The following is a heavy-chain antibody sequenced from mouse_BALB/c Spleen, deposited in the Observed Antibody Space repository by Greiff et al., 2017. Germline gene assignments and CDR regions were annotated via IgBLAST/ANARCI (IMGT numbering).Heavy chain of an antibody. V-gene: IGHV5-12-1*01. CDR3: ARHRRYDVDAMDY. J-gene: IGHJ4*01. CDR2: ISSGGGST. CDR1: GFAFSSYD. D-gene: IGHD2-14*01. Sequence: EVMLVESGGGLVKPGGSLKLSCAASGFAFSSYDMSWVRQTPEKRLEWVAYISSGGGSTYYPDTVKGRFTISRDNAKNTLYLQMSSLKSEDTAMYYCARHRRYDVDAMDYWGQGTSVTVSS.